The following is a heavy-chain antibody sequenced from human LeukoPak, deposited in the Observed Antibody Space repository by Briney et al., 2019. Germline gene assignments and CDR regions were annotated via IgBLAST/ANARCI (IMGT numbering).Heavy chain of an antibody. CDR3: AKEARGYSYGDY. CDR2: INGSEHST. CDR1: GFTFSSYA. V-gene: IGHV3-23*01. J-gene: IGHJ4*02. Sequence: GGSLRLSCAASGFTFSSYAMSWVRQAPGKGLEWVSAINGSEHSTYYADSVKGRFTISRDNSKNTLYLRMNSLRAEDTAVYYCAKEARGYSYGDYWGQGTLVTVSS. D-gene: IGHD5-18*01.